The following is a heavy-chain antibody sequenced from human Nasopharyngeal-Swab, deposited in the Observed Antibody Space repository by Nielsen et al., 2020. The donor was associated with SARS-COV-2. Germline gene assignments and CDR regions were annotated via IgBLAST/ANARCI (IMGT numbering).Heavy chain of an antibody. D-gene: IGHD3-16*01. CDR1: GFTFSSYA. Sequence: GESLKISCAASGFTFSSYAMHWVRQAPGKGLEWVAVISYDGSNKYYADSVKGRFTISRDNSKNTLYLQMNSLRAEGTAVYYCARAFGGGYYYGMDVWGQGTTVTVSS. CDR3: ARAFGGGYYYGMDV. V-gene: IGHV3-30*04. CDR2: ISYDGSNK. J-gene: IGHJ6*02.